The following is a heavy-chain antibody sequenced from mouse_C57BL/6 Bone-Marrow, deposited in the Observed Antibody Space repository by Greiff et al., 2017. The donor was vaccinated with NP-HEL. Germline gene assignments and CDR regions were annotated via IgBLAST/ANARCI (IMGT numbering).Heavy chain of an antibody. Sequence: LVESGAELVRPGASVKLSCTASGFNIKDDYMHWVKQRPEQGLEWIGWIDPENGDTEYASKFQGKATITADTSSNTAYLQLSSLTSEDTAVYYCTSYDYEGYWGQGTTLTVSS. CDR3: TSYDYEGY. J-gene: IGHJ2*01. V-gene: IGHV14-4*01. CDR1: GFNIKDDY. D-gene: IGHD2-4*01. CDR2: IDPENGDT.